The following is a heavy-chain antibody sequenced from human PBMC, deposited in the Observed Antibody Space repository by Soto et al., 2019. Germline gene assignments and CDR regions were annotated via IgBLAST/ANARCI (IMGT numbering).Heavy chain of an antibody. J-gene: IGHJ4*02. CDR1: GFTFSSYA. CDR3: AKDSVVAATEIGSFDY. V-gene: IGHV3-23*01. D-gene: IGHD2-15*01. CDR2: ISGSGGHT. Sequence: PGGSLRLSCAASGFTFSSYAMSWVRQAPGKGLDWVSGISGSGGHTYYADSVKGRFTISRDNSKNTLYLQMNSLRAEDTAIYYCAKDSVVAATEIGSFDYWGQGTLVTVSS.